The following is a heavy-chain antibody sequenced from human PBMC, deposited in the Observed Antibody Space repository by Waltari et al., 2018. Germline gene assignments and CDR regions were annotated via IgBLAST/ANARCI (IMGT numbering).Heavy chain of an antibody. V-gene: IGHV3-23*04. CDR2: ISSSGAST. J-gene: IGHJ4*02. Sequence: EIQLVESGGGLIQPGGSLRLSWPAAGLTCRHYAMSWVRQAPGMGLEWVSAISSSGASTYYAASVKGRFTISRDNSKNTLHLQMNSLRADDTAVYYCARVGGGNYDDSGSASRFDYWGQGTLVTVSS. D-gene: IGHD3-22*01. CDR1: GLTCRHYA. CDR3: ARVGGGNYDDSGSASRFDY.